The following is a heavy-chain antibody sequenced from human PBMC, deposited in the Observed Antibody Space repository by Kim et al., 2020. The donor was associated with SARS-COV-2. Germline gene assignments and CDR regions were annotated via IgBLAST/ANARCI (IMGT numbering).Heavy chain of an antibody. J-gene: IGHJ4*02. V-gene: IGHV3-23*01. CDR1: GFTFSSYA. CDR3: AKDRTGTTAWVVVAAASYYFDY. Sequence: GGSLRLSCAASGFTFSSYAMSWVRQAPGKGLEWVSAISGSGGSTYYADFVKGRFTISRDNSKNTLYLQMNSLRAEDTAVYYCAKDRTGTTAWVVVAAASYYFDYWGQGTLVTVSS. CDR2: ISGSGGST. D-gene: IGHD2-15*01.